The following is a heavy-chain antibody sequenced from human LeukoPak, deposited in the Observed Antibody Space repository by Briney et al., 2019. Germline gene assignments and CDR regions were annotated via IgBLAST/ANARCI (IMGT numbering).Heavy chain of an antibody. J-gene: IGHJ4*02. CDR3: ARPFYDSSGTPDY. Sequence: PGGSLRLSCAASGFTFSSYSMNWVRQAPGKGLEWVSSISSSSSYIYYADSVKGRFTISRDNAKNSLYLQMNSLRAEDTAVYYCARPFYDSSGTPDYWGQGTLVTVSS. V-gene: IGHV3-21*01. CDR1: GFTFSSYS. CDR2: ISSSSSYI. D-gene: IGHD3-22*01.